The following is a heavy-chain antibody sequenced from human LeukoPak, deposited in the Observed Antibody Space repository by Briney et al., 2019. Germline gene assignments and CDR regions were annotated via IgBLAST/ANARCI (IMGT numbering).Heavy chain of an antibody. D-gene: IGHD4-11*01. J-gene: IGHJ4*02. CDR2: IYTSGST. CDR3: ARMTPDYLMDY. V-gene: IGHV4-61*02. Sequence: SQTLSLTCTVSGGSISCGSYYWSWIRQPAGKGLEWIGRIYTSGSTNYNPSLKSRVTISVDTSKNQFSLKLSSVTAADAAVYYCARMTPDYLMDYWGQGTLVTVSS. CDR1: GGSISCGSYY.